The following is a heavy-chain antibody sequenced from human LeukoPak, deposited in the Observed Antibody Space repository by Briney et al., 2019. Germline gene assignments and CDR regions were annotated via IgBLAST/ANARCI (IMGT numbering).Heavy chain of an antibody. CDR2: INSRGGT. V-gene: IGHV4-4*07. CDR1: GGSITTNY. Sequence: SETLSLTCTVSGGSITTNYWSWIRQPAGKRLEWIGRINSRGGTNHNPSLNGRVTMSVDTSKNQFSLRLSSVTAADTAVYYCARSYDFWGAYDYWGQGTLVTVSS. J-gene: IGHJ4*02. D-gene: IGHD3-3*01. CDR3: ARSYDFWGAYDY.